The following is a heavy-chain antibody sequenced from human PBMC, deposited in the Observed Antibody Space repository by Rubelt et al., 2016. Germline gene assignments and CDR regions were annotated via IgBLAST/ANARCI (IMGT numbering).Heavy chain of an antibody. D-gene: IGHD5-24*01. CDR1: GCSISSSSYY. V-gene: IGHV4-39*01. Sequence: QLQLQESGPGLVKPSETLSLTCTVSGCSISSSSYYWGWIRQPPGKGLEWIGSIYSSGSTYYNPSLKRRVTISVDTSKNQFALKLSSVTAADTAVYYCAGLRRDGYNYPDLDYWGQGTLVTVSS. CDR2: IYSSGST. CDR3: AGLRRDGYNYPDLDY. J-gene: IGHJ4*02.